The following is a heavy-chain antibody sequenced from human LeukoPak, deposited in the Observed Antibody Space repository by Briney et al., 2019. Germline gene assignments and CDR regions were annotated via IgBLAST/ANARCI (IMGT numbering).Heavy chain of an antibody. CDR3: ARGGVYSSGWYVDY. J-gene: IGHJ4*02. Sequence: GGSLRLSCAASGFTFSSYRMNWVRQAPGKGLEWVSSITSSSGYIYYADSIKGRFTISRDNAKNSLYLQMNSLRAEDTAVYYCARGGVYSSGWYVDYWGQGTLVTVSS. D-gene: IGHD6-19*01. V-gene: IGHV3-21*01. CDR1: GFTFSSYR. CDR2: ITSSSGYI.